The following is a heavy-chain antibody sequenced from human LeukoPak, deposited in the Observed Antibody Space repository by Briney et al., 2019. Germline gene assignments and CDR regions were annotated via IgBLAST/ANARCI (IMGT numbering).Heavy chain of an antibody. J-gene: IGHJ5*02. CDR2: IYHSGST. V-gene: IGHV4-38-2*02. CDR3: ARGISSWFDP. Sequence: PSETLSLTCTVSGYSISSGYYWGWIRQPPGKGLEWIGSIYHSGSTYYNPSLKSRVTISVDTSKNQFSLKLSSVTAADTAVYYCARGISSWFDPWGQGTLVTVSS. CDR1: GYSISSGYY. D-gene: IGHD1-14*01.